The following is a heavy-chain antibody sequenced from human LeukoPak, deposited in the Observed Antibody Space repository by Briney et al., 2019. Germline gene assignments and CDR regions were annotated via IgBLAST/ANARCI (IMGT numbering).Heavy chain of an antibody. D-gene: IGHD3-22*01. Sequence: GGSLRLSCAASGFTFSSYGMNWVRQAPGKGLEWVAVISYDGSNKYYADSVKGRFTISRDNSKNTLYLQMNSLRAEDTAVYYCATPRDWYDSSPFDYWGQGTLVTVSS. CDR1: GFTFSSYG. J-gene: IGHJ4*02. CDR3: ATPRDWYDSSPFDY. CDR2: ISYDGSNK. V-gene: IGHV3-30*03.